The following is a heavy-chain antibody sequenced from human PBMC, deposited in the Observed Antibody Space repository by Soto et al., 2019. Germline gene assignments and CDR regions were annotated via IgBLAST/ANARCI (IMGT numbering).Heavy chain of an antibody. V-gene: IGHV3-30*18. Sequence: HPGGSLRLSCAASGFTFNNYGMRWVRQAPGKGLEWVVVISFDGRNTYYAESVKGRFTISRDNSKNTLYLHMTSLRAEDTAVYYCAKDLLYYYDSSGPDYWGQGTLVTVSS. CDR3: AKDLLYYYDSSGPDY. D-gene: IGHD3-22*01. J-gene: IGHJ4*02. CDR2: ISFDGRNT. CDR1: GFTFNNYG.